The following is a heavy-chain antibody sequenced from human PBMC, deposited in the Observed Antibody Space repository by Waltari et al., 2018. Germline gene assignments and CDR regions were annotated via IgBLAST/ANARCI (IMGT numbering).Heavy chain of an antibody. CDR2: ISGSNTNR. CDR3: TTDQNYDGSGYITLGGAMDV. CDR1: GYNFIKFG. Sequence: QVQLVQSGVEVKKPGASVEVSCKSSGYNFIKFGVSWVRQAPGQGLEWMGWISGSNTNRYYAKEFKDRVTMTQDPSTSTAYMEMRRLRPDDTAVYYCTTDQNYDGSGYITLGGAMDVWGQGTSVTVS. D-gene: IGHD3-22*01. J-gene: IGHJ6*02. V-gene: IGHV1-18*01.